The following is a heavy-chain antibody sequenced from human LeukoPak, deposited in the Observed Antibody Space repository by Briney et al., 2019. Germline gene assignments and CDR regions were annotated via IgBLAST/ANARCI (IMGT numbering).Heavy chain of an antibody. Sequence: GGSLRLSCVASGFSFNIYDMSWFRQAPGKGLEWVSGVRGGGPETYYADSVKGRFSISRDNSKNTLFLQTNGLRAEDSAIYYCVRGIRAPDFWGRGTLVTVSS. J-gene: IGHJ4*02. CDR3: VRGIRAPDF. CDR2: VRGGGPET. V-gene: IGHV3-23*01. CDR1: GFSFNIYD.